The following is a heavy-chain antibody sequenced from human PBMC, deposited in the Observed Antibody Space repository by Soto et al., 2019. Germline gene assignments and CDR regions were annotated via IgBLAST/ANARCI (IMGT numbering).Heavy chain of an antibody. CDR2: ISGSGGCS. CDR1: GFXXXXYA. Sequence: EVPLLESGGGLVXPGGFXXLSCAASGFXXXXYAMSWVXQAPGKGVEWVSGISGSGGCSYYADSVKGRFTISRDNSKNTLYLQMNRLRAEDTAVYYCAKAPYSRSYLYYHYGMDVWGQGTTVTVSS. V-gene: IGHV3-23*01. J-gene: IGHJ6*02. CDR3: AKAPYSRSYLYYHYGMDV. D-gene: IGHD6-13*01.